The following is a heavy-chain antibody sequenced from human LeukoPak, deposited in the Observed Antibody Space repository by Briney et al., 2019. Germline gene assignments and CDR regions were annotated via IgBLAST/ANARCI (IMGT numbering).Heavy chain of an antibody. D-gene: IGHD3-3*01. V-gene: IGHV3-48*01. CDR1: GFTVTNNY. Sequence: PGGSLRLSCAASGFTVTNNYMSWVRQAPGKGVEWVSYITSSSSSIYYADSVKGRFTISRDNAKNSLYLQMSSLRAEDTAVYYCARDKGFLEWLDYWGQGTLVTVSS. CDR2: ITSSSSSI. J-gene: IGHJ4*02. CDR3: ARDKGFLEWLDY.